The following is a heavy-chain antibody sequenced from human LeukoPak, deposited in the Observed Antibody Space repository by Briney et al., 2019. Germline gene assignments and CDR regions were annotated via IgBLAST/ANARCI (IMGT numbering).Heavy chain of an antibody. CDR3: VQGWRDN. CDR1: GITFSNYW. V-gene: IGHV3-7*01. CDR2: INQDSSEK. J-gene: IGHJ4*02. D-gene: IGHD2-15*01. Sequence: GGSLRLSCVASGITFSNYWMSWVRQAPGKGLEWVADINQDSSEKYYVDSVKGRFTISRDNAKNSLYLQLNTLRPEDTAVYYCVQGWRDNWGQGTMVTVSS.